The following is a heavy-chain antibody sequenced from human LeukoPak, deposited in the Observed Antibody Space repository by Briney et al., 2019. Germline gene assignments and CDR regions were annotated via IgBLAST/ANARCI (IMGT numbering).Heavy chain of an antibody. V-gene: IGHV3-43*02. CDR3: ARGLNSAFDV. CDR2: ISGDGDTT. J-gene: IGHJ6*04. Sequence: GGSLRLSCAASGFTFDDYVMHWVRQAPGKGPEWVSLISGDGDTTYYADSVKGRFAISRDNARSSLSLQMAGLTAEDTAVYYCARGLNSAFDVWGNGTTVTVSS. D-gene: IGHD2-21*01. CDR1: GFTFDDYV.